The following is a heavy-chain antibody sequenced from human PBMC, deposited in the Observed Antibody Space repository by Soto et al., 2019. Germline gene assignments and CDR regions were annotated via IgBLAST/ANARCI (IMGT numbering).Heavy chain of an antibody. D-gene: IGHD3-10*01. Sequence: QVQLVESGGGVVQPGESVRLSCAGSGFTFSSYGMDWVRQAPGKGLEWVAVISYDGSNKYYVDSVKGRFTISRDNSKNTLYLQMNSLRAEDTAVYYCAKDRMGAGIRGYFDYWGQGMLVTVSS. J-gene: IGHJ4*02. CDR1: GFTFSSYG. CDR2: ISYDGSNK. V-gene: IGHV3-30*18. CDR3: AKDRMGAGIRGYFDY.